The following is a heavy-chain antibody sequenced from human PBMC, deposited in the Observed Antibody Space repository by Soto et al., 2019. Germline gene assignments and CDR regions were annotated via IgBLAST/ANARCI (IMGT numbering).Heavy chain of an antibody. J-gene: IGHJ4*01. Sequence: GSLRLSCAASGFTFSNAWINWVRQAPGKGLEWVGRVKSKNDGGTPDFAAPVKGRFAISRDDSKNRVYLEMNSLQTEDTAIYYCTTDSYITSIIVRFDYWGHGTLVTVSS. CDR2: VKSKNDGGTP. D-gene: IGHD3-22*01. CDR1: GFTFSNAW. CDR3: TTDSYITSIIVRFDY. V-gene: IGHV3-15*07.